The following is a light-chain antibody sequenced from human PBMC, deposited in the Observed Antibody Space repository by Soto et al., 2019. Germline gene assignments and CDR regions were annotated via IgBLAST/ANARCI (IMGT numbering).Light chain of an antibody. CDR1: SGSIASNY. J-gene: IGLJ2*01. CDR2: EDN. CDR3: QSYDSSLHVI. V-gene: IGLV6-57*04. Sequence: NFMLTQSHSVSESPGKTVTISCTRSSGSIASNYVQWYQQRPGSAPTTVIYEDNQRHSGVPDRFSGSIDSSSNSASLTISGLKTEDEADYYCQSYDSSLHVIFGGGTKLTVL.